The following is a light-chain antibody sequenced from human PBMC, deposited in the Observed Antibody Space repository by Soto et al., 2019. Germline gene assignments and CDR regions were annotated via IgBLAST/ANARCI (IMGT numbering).Light chain of an antibody. CDR2: AAS. CDR3: QQSYTTLFN. Sequence: DIHMTQSPSSLSASVGDRVTITCRTSQSIDNYLNWYQQKPGKAPKLLMFAASTLQSGVPSRFSGSGSETDFTLTISSLQPEDLATYYCQQSYTTLFNFGPGTKVDSK. CDR1: QSIDNY. J-gene: IGKJ3*01. V-gene: IGKV1-39*01.